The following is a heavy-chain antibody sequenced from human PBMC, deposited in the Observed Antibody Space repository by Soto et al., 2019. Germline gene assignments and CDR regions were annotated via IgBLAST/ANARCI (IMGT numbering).Heavy chain of an antibody. Sequence: ASVKVSCKASGYTFTSYAMHWVRQAPGQGLEWMGIINPSGGSTSYAQKFQGRVTMTRDTSTSTAYMELSSLRSEDTAVYYCARGVAPYYFDYWGQGTLVTVSS. D-gene: IGHD2-15*01. CDR2: INPSGGST. CDR3: ARGVAPYYFDY. V-gene: IGHV1-46*01. J-gene: IGHJ4*02. CDR1: GYTFTSYA.